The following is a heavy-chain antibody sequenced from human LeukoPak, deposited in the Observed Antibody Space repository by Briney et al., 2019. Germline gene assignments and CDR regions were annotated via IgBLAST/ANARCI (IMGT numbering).Heavy chain of an antibody. CDR1: GFTFSSYS. J-gene: IGHJ4*02. CDR3: ARGKDTAIDY. Sequence: GGSLRLSCAASGFTFSSYSMNWVRRAPGKGLEWVSSISSSSSYIYYADSVKGRFTISRDNAKNLLYLQMNSLRAEDTAVYYCARGKDTAIDYWGQGTLVTVSS. D-gene: IGHD5-18*01. CDR2: ISSSSSYI. V-gene: IGHV3-21*01.